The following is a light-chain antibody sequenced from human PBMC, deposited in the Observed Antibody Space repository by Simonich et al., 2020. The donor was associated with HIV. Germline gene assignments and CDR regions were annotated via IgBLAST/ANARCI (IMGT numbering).Light chain of an antibody. J-gene: IGLJ3*02. CDR3: CSYAGSSTWV. CDR2: DVS. Sequence: QSALTQPASVSGSPGQTITISCTETSIDVWSYSIVSWSQHHPGKAPKPLIYDVSKRPSGVSNRFAGSLSGNTAALTIAGRQAGDEADYYCCSYAGSSTWVFGGGTKLTVL. V-gene: IGLV2-23*02. CDR1: SIDVWSYSI.